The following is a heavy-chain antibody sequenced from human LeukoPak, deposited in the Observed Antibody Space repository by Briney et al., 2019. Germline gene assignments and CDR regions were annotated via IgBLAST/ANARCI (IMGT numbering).Heavy chain of an antibody. CDR3: AKDRYGGYDQNKKLYYYYGMDV. D-gene: IGHD5-12*01. CDR2: IHYSGST. J-gene: IGHJ6*02. Sequence: NPSETLSLTCTVSGGSISSYYWSWIRQPPGKGLEWIGYIHYSGSTNYNPSLKSRVTISVDTSKNQFPLKLRSVTAADTAMYYCAKDRYGGYDQNKKLYYYYGMDVWGQGTTVTVSS. V-gene: IGHV4-59*01. CDR1: GGSISSYY.